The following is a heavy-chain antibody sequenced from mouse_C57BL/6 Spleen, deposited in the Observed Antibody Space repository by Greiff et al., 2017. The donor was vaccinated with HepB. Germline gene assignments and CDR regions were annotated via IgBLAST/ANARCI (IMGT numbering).Heavy chain of an antibody. V-gene: IGHV2-5*01. Sequence: QVQLQQSGPGLVQPSQSLSITCTVSGFSLTSYGVHWVRQSPGKGLEWLGVMWRGGSTDYNAAFMSRLSITKDNSKSQVFFKMNSLQADDTAIYYCAKNSGYYGSSYWYFDVWGTGTTVTVSS. CDR2: MWRGGST. J-gene: IGHJ1*03. CDR3: AKNSGYYGSSYWYFDV. CDR1: GFSLTSYG. D-gene: IGHD1-1*01.